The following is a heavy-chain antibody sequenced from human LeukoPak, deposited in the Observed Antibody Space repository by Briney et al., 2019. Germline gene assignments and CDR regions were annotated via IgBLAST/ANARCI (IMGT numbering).Heavy chain of an antibody. CDR1: GFTFSSYA. CDR3: ARHSSGWYDGAFDI. Sequence: PGGSLRLSCAASGFTFSSYAMHWVRQAPGKGLEYVSAISSNGGSTYHANSVKGRFTISRDNSKNTLYLQMSSLRAEDMAVYYCARHSSGWYDGAFDIWGQGTMVTVSS. D-gene: IGHD6-19*01. J-gene: IGHJ3*02. V-gene: IGHV3-64*01. CDR2: ISSNGGST.